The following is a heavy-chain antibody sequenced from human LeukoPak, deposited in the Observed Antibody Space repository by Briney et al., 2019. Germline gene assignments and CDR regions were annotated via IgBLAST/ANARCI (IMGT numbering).Heavy chain of an antibody. D-gene: IGHD1-26*01. Sequence: ASVKVSCKASGGTFSSYAISWVRQAPGQGLEWMGRIIPIFGTANYAQKFQGRVTITTDESTSTAYMGLSSLRSEDTAVYYCERYHIVGANYYFDYWGQGTLVTVSS. CDR1: GGTFSSYA. V-gene: IGHV1-69*05. CDR3: ERYHIVGANYYFDY. J-gene: IGHJ4*02. CDR2: IIPIFGTA.